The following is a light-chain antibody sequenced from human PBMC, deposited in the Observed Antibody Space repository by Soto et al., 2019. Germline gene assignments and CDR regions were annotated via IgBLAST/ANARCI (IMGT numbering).Light chain of an antibody. J-gene: IGKJ4*01. V-gene: IGKV1-5*01. CDR3: QQYNSYL. CDR2: DAS. CDR1: ESIRTW. Sequence: DIQMTQSPSTLSASIGDRVTITCRASESIRTWLAWYQHKPGKAPKFLIYDASSLESGAPSRFSGSGSGTEFTLTISSLQPDDFATYYCQQYNSYLFGGGTKVDIK.